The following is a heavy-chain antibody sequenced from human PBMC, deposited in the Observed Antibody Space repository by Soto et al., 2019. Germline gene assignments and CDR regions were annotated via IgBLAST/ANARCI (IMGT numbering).Heavy chain of an antibody. CDR2: IYWDYDK. Sequence: QITLKESGPTLVKPTQTLTLTCTFSGFSLSTSGVGVGWIRQPPGKALEWLALIYWDYDKRYSPSLKSRLTITKDTAKNKMVLTMTNMDTVDTATYYCAIHRITMVRGVIITFWFDPWGQGTLVTVSS. CDR3: AIHRITMVRGVIITFWFDP. V-gene: IGHV2-5*02. J-gene: IGHJ5*02. D-gene: IGHD3-10*01. CDR1: GFSLSTSGVG.